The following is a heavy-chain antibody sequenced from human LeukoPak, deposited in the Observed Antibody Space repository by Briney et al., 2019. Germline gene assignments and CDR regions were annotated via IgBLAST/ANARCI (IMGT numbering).Heavy chain of an antibody. CDR1: GGTFSSYT. V-gene: IGHV1-69*02. CDR2: IIPILGIA. J-gene: IGHJ4*02. Sequence: SVKVSCKASGGTFSSYTISWVRQAPGQGLEWMGRIIPILGIANYAQKFQGRVTITADKSTSTAYMELSSLRSEDTAVYYCARAITIFGVVITFGYFDYWGPGTLVTVSS. D-gene: IGHD3-3*01. CDR3: ARAITIFGVVITFGYFDY.